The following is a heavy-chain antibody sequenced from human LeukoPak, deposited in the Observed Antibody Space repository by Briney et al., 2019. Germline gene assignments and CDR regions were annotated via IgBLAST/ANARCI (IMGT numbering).Heavy chain of an antibody. Sequence: SVKVSCKASGGTFSSYAISWVRQAPGQGLEWMGRIIPILGIANYAQKFQGRVTITADKSTSTAYMELSSLRSEDTAVYYCATDCGYSYGYRTGDYYYGMDVWGQGTTVTVSS. V-gene: IGHV1-69*04. D-gene: IGHD5-18*01. CDR2: IIPILGIA. CDR1: GGTFSSYA. J-gene: IGHJ6*02. CDR3: ATDCGYSYGYRTGDYYYGMDV.